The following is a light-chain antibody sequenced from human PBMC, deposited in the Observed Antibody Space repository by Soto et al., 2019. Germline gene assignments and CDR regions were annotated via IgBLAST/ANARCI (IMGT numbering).Light chain of an antibody. CDR2: VAS. CDR1: QSISNS. J-gene: IGKJ2*01. V-gene: IGKV1-39*01. CDR3: QQTFSPPYT. Sequence: DIQMTHSLSSLSASGGDTVTITCRASQSISNSLSWYQQKPGKAPKFLIYVASTLQRGVPSRFSGSGSGTDFTLTISSLQPEDVATYYCQQTFSPPYTFGQGTKLEIK.